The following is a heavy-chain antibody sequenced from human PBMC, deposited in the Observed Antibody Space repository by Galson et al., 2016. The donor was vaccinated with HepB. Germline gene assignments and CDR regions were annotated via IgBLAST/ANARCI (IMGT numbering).Heavy chain of an antibody. CDR1: GYSFSNYW. D-gene: IGHD3-22*01. Sequence: QSGAEVKKPGESLRISCKTSGYSFSNYWIAWVRQMPGKGLEWMGIIYSGDSDTRYSPSFQGQVTISADKSIRTSYLQWTRLKASDTAMYYCARKGNFDTLYVGLDVWGQGTTVTVSS. CDR3: ARKGNFDTLYVGLDV. J-gene: IGHJ6*02. CDR2: IYSGDSDT. V-gene: IGHV5-51*01.